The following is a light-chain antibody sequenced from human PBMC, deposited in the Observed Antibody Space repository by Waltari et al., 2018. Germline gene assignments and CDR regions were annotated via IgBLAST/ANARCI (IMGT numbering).Light chain of an antibody. V-gene: IGKV3-20*01. CDR1: QSSGRF. J-gene: IGKJ1*01. Sequence: SCRASQSSGRFLAWYQQKPGQAPRLLIYDASSRATGIPDRFSGSGSGTDFSLTISRLEPEDIAVYYCQKYGSLPATFGQGTKVEIK. CDR3: QKYGSLPAT. CDR2: DAS.